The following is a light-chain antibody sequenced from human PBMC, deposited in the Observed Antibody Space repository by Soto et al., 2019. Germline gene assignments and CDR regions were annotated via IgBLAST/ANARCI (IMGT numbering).Light chain of an antibody. J-gene: IGKJ1*01. CDR2: DAS. CDR1: QSISSW. CDR3: QQYNSYWT. Sequence: DIQMTQSPSTLSASVGDRVTITCRASQSISSWLAWYQQRPGKAPKLLIYDASSLESGVPSRFSGSGSGTEFTLTISSLQPDDFETYYCQQYNSYWTFGQGTKVDIK. V-gene: IGKV1-5*01.